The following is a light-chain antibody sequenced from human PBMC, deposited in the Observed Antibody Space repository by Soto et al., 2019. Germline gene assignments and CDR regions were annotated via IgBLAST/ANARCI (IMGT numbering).Light chain of an antibody. CDR2: KAS. CDR3: QQYNTFLPT. CDR1: QSISNW. J-gene: IGKJ1*01. V-gene: IGKV1-5*03. Sequence: DTQMTQSPSTLSASVGDRVTITCRASQSISNWLAWYQQRPGRAPKLLIYKASNLQSGVPSRFSGSGSGTEFTLTINSLQPYDFAISYCQQYNTFLPTFGQGTKVEFK.